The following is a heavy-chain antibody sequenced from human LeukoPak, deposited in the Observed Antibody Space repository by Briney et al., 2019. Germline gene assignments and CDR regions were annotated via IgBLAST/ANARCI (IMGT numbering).Heavy chain of an antibody. CDR2: TNGDGSTT. CDR3: ARGGLEPVDY. Sequence: PGGSLRLSCAASGFTFSTYCMHWVRQAPGKALVWVSRTNGDGSTTGYADSVKGRFTISRDNAKNTLYLQMNSLRVEDTAVYYCARGGLEPVDYWGQGTLVTVSS. J-gene: IGHJ4*02. V-gene: IGHV3-74*01. CDR1: GFTFSTYC. D-gene: IGHD3-16*01.